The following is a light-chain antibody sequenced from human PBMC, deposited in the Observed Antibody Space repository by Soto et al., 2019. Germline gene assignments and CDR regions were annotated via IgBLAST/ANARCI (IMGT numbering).Light chain of an antibody. J-gene: IGKJ5*01. Sequence: ELTQSPATLSVSPGERATLSCRASQSVNQKFGWYQQKPGQAPRLLIYLASYRATGIPTRFRGSGSGTEYTLTISNLQAEDSAVYYCQQFNNWPHTFGQGRRLEI. V-gene: IGKV3-15*01. CDR2: LAS. CDR3: QQFNNWPHT. CDR1: QSVNQK.